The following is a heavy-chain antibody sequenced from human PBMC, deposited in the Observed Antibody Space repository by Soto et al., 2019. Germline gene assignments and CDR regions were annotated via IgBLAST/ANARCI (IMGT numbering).Heavy chain of an antibody. CDR3: ATGSASSTSDAFDI. V-gene: IGHV4-28*01. CDR1: DYSISSDSNL. Sequence: SSETLSLTCAVSDYSISSDSNLWGRIRQPPGKGLEWIGYIHSGGSTNYSPSLRSRVIMSVDTSKNQFSLNLNSVTAADTALYYCATGSASSTSDAFDIWDRGTVVTVS. CDR2: IHSGGST. D-gene: IGHD2-15*01. J-gene: IGHJ3*02.